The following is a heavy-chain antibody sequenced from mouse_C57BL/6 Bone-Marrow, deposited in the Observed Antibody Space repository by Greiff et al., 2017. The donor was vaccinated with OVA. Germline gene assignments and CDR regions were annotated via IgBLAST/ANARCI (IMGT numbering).Heavy chain of an antibody. CDR2: IHPNSGST. J-gene: IGHJ4*01. CDR3: ARFLYGNYVGYAMDY. V-gene: IGHV1-64*01. D-gene: IGHD2-1*01. CDR1: GYTFTSYW. Sequence: VQLKQPGAELVKPGASVKLSCKASGYTFTSYWMHWVKQRPGQGLEWIGMIHPNSGSTNYNEKFKSKATLTVDKSSSTAYMQLSSLTSEDSAVYYCARFLYGNYVGYAMDYWGQGTSVTVSS.